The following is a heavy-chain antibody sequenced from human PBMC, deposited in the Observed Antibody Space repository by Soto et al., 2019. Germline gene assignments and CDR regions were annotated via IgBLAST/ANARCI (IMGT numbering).Heavy chain of an antibody. J-gene: IGHJ6*02. CDR1: GYTFTSYD. Sequence: QVQLVQSGAEVKKPGASVKVSCKASGYTFTSYDINWVRQATGQGLEWMGWMNPNGGNTGYAQKFQGRVTMTRNTSISTAYMELSSLRSEDTAVYYCARRFSLGSSWYEYYYGMDVWGQGTTVTVSS. CDR3: ARRFSLGSSWYEYYYGMDV. D-gene: IGHD6-13*01. CDR2: MNPNGGNT. V-gene: IGHV1-8*01.